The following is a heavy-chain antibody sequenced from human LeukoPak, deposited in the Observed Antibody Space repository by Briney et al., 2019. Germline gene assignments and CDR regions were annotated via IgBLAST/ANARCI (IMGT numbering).Heavy chain of an antibody. CDR1: GFTFNDYG. CDR2: INWNGGST. D-gene: IGHD3-10*01. Sequence: GGSLRLSCAASGFTFNDYGMSWVRQAPGKGLEWVSGINWNGGSTGYTDSVKGRFTISRDNAKNSLYLQMNSLRAEDTAVYYCARAGFGELLFPKQYYFDYWGQGTLVTVSS. CDR3: ARAGFGELLFPKQYYFDY. J-gene: IGHJ4*02. V-gene: IGHV3-20*04.